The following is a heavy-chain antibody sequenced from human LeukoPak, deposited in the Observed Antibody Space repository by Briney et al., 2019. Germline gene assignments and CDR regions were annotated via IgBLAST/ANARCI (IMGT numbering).Heavy chain of an antibody. CDR1: GGSISSSSYY. CDR2: IYYSGST. Sequence: SETLSLTCTVSGGSISSSSYYWGWIRQPPGKGLEWIGSIYYSGSTYYNPSLKSRVTISIDTSKNQFSLKLSSVTAADTAVYYCARVKISKYYYDSSGAHDYWGQGTLVTVSS. J-gene: IGHJ4*02. V-gene: IGHV4-39*07. D-gene: IGHD3-22*01. CDR3: ARVKISKYYYDSSGAHDY.